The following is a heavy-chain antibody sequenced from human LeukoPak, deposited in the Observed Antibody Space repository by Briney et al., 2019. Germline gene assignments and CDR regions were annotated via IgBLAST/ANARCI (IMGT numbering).Heavy chain of an antibody. J-gene: IGHJ6*02. CDR2: IYYSGST. V-gene: IGHV4-30-4*01. Sequence: SETLSLTCNVSGGSISSGDYYWSWIRQPPGKGLEWIGYIYYSGSTYYNPSLKSRVTISVDTSKNQFSLKLSSVTAADTAVYYCARDPWIQLWSRPGDYYGMDVWGQGTTVTVSS. CDR1: GGSISSGDYY. D-gene: IGHD5-18*01. CDR3: ARDPWIQLWSRPGDYYGMDV.